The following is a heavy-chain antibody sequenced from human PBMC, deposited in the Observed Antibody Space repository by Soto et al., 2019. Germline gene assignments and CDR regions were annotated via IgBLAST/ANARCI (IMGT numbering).Heavy chain of an antibody. CDR1: GFTVSAKW. V-gene: IGHV3-7*03. D-gene: IGHD6-19*01. CDR3: AREMHLGSGWGDIDI. Sequence: DVQLVESGGALVQPGESLGLSCAVSGFTVSAKWMSWVRQAPGKGLEWLANINEDGSKKFYVDSVKGRFTISKDNAKNSLSLQLGSLRADETAVYYCAREMHLGSGWGDIDIWGRGTMVTVSS. CDR2: INEDGSKK. J-gene: IGHJ4*02.